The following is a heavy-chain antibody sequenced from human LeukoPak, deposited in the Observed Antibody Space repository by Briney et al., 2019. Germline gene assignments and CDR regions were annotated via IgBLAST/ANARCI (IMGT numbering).Heavy chain of an antibody. CDR1: GYTFNSYG. D-gene: IGHD3-16*02. CDR2: ISVYNGNK. J-gene: IGHJ4*02. V-gene: IGHV1-18*01. Sequence: ASVKVSCKASGYTFNSYGITWVRQAPGQGLEWMGWISVYNGNKNYAQKFQGRVTMTTDTSTSTAYMEVRSLRSDDTAVYYCARVVGNYVWGSYRPEGCFDSWGQGTLVTVSS. CDR3: ARVVGNYVWGSYRPEGCFDS.